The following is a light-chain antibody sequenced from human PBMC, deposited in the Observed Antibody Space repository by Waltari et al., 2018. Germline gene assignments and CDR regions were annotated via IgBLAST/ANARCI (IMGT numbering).Light chain of an antibody. CDR3: QQYRGLWT. CDR2: DAP. CDR1: LSVCSW. J-gene: IGKJ1*01. Sequence: DIQMTQSPSTLSASVGDRVTLTCRASLSVCSWLAWYRQKPGEAPKLLIYDAPSLEGGVPSRYSGSGSGTEFTLTISSLQSDDFATYYCQQYRGLWTFGQGTRVEVK. V-gene: IGKV1-5*01.